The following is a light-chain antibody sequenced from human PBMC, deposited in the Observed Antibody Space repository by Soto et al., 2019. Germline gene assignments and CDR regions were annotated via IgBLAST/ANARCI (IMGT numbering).Light chain of an antibody. CDR2: DVA. Sequence: ALTQPASVSDSPGQSITISCTGTSSDVGGSNFVSWYQQHPGKPPKLIIYDVANRPSGVSNRFSGSKSGSTASLILSRLRTEDEADYHFVSYTSSTTYVFGTGTKVTVL. CDR3: VSYTSSTTYV. V-gene: IGLV2-14*03. J-gene: IGLJ1*01. CDR1: SSDVGGSNF.